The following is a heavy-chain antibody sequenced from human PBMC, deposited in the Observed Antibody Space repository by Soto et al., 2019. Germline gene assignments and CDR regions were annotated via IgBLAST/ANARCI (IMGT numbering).Heavy chain of an antibody. V-gene: IGHV1-3*01. CDR2: INAGNGNT. CDR1: GYTFTSYA. Sequence: ASVKVSCKASGYTFTSYAMHWVRQAPGQRLEWMGWINAGNGNTKYSQKFQGRVTITRDTSASTAYMELSSLRSEDTAVYYCARESIPGGDAFDIWGRGTMVTVS. D-gene: IGHD2-15*01. CDR3: ARESIPGGDAFDI. J-gene: IGHJ3*02.